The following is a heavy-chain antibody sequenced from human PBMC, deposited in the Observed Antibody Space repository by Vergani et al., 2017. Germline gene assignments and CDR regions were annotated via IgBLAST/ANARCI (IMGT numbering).Heavy chain of an antibody. V-gene: IGHV3-23*04. CDR1: GFTFSSYA. D-gene: IGHD2-2*01. CDR3: ATSPRRVLPAAPVIWFDP. Sequence: EVQLVEPGGGLIQPGGSLRLSCAASGFTFSSYAMSWVRQAPGKGLEWVSAISGSGGSTYYADSVKGRFTISRDNSKNTLYLQMNSLRAEDTAVYYCATSPRRVLPAAPVIWFDPWGQGTLVTVSS. J-gene: IGHJ5*02. CDR2: ISGSGGST.